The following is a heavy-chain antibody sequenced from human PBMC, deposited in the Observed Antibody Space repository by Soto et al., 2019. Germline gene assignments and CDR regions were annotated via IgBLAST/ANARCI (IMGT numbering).Heavy chain of an antibody. CDR3: ARGHKDYDFWSGHVRAKPFDY. V-gene: IGHV4-34*01. CDR2: INHSGST. J-gene: IGHJ4*02. D-gene: IGHD3-3*01. CDR1: GGSFSGYY. Sequence: SETLSLTCAVYGGSFSGYYWSWIRQPPGKGLEWIGEINHSGSTNYNPSLKSRVTISVDTSKNQFSLKLSSVTAADTAVYYCARGHKDYDFWSGHVRAKPFDYWGQGTLVTVSS.